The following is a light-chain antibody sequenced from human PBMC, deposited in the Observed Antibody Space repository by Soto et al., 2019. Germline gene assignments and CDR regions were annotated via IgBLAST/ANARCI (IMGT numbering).Light chain of an antibody. CDR3: QAWFTHVV. J-gene: IGLJ2*01. Sequence: SYELTQPPSVSVSPGQTASITCSGDKLGDKYACWYQQKPGQSPVLVIYQDSKRPSGIPERFSGSNSGNTATLTISGTQAMDEAHYYCQAWFTHVVFGGGTQLTVL. CDR2: QDS. V-gene: IGLV3-1*01. CDR1: KLGDKY.